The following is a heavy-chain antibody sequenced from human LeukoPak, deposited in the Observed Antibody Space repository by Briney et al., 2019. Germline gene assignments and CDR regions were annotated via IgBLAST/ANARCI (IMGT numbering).Heavy chain of an antibody. J-gene: IGHJ4*02. V-gene: IGHV1-18*01. CDR2: ISAYNGNT. D-gene: IGHD3-22*01. CDR3: AREGLDYYDSSGYMY. CDR1: GYTFTSYG. Sequence: RASVKVSCRASGYTFTSYGISWVRQAPGQGLEWMGWISAYNGNTNYAQKLQGRVTMTTDTSTSTAYMELRSLRSDDTAVYYCAREGLDYYDSSGYMYWGQGTLVTVSS.